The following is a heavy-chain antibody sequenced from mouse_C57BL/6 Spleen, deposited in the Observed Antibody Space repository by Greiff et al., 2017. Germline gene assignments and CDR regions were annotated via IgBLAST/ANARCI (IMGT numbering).Heavy chain of an antibody. CDR1: GFSLSTSGMG. V-gene: IGHV8-12*01. D-gene: IGHD1-1*01. J-gene: IGHJ4*01. CDR3: ARKKSYGSRDYAMDY. CDR2: IYWDDDK. Sequence: QVTLKVSGPGILQSSQTLSLTCSFSGFSLSTSGMGVSWIRQPSGKGLEWLAHIYWDDDKRYNPSLKSRIPISKDTSRNQVFLKITIVDTADTATYYCARKKSYGSRDYAMDYWGQGTSVTVSS.